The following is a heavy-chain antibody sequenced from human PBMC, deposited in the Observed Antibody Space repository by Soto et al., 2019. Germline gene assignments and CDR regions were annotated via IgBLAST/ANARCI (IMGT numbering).Heavy chain of an antibody. J-gene: IGHJ4*02. Sequence: QLQLQESGSGLVRPSQTLSLSCGVSGGSISSGGYSWNWIRQSPGKGLEWNGHVYHGGRTYSNPSLESRVTLSVATSKNQFSLRLSSVIAADTAVYYCARDRRSLYHDGSGLDYWGQGILVTVSS. D-gene: IGHD3-22*01. CDR2: VYHGGRT. CDR1: GGSISSGGYS. CDR3: ARDRRSLYHDGSGLDY. V-gene: IGHV4-30-2*06.